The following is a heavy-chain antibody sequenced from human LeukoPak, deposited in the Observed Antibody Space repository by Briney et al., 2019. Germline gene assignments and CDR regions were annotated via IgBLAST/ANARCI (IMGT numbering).Heavy chain of an antibody. CDR1: GFTFSSYA. V-gene: IGHV3-23*01. D-gene: IGHD3-10*01. J-gene: IGHJ4*02. CDR3: AKDAGGSGSCYDY. CDR2: ISGSGVST. Sequence: GGSLRLSCAASGFTFSSYAMTWVRQAPGKGLEWVSTISGSGVSTYYADSVKGRFTISRDNSKNTLYLQMNSLRAEDTAVYYCAKDAGGSGSCYDYWGQGTLVTVSS.